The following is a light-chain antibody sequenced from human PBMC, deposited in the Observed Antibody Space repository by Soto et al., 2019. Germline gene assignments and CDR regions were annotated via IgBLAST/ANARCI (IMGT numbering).Light chain of an antibody. V-gene: IGLV2-14*01. Sequence: QSVLTQPASVSGSPGQSITISCTGTSSDVGGYNYASWYQQHPGKAPKLMIYEVSNRPSGVSNRFSGSKSGNTASLTISGLQAEDEADYYCSSYTSSSTLYVFGTGDKVTVL. CDR1: SSDVGGYNY. CDR2: EVS. J-gene: IGLJ1*01. CDR3: SSYTSSSTLYV.